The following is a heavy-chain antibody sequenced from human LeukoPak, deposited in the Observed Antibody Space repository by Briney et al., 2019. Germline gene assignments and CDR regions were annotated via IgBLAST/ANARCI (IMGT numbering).Heavy chain of an antibody. J-gene: IGHJ4*02. CDR1: GFTFSSYA. CDR3: ATKLLWSGY. Sequence: PGGSLRLSCAASGFTFSSYAMHWVRQAPGKGLEWVAVISYDGSNKHYADSVKGRFTISRDNSKNTLYLQMNSLRAEDTAVYYCATKLLWSGYWGQGTLVTVSS. CDR2: ISYDGSNK. D-gene: IGHD3-10*02. V-gene: IGHV3-30-3*01.